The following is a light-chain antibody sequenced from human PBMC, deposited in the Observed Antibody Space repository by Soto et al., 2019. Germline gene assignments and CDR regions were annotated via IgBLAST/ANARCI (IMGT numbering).Light chain of an antibody. J-gene: IGLJ3*02. CDR2: EVS. Sequence: QSVLTQPASVSGSPGQSITISCTGTSSDVGGYNYVSWYQQHPGNAPKLMIYEVSNRPSGVSDRFSGSKSGNTASLTISGLQAEDEADYYCSSYTVSSTWVFGGGTQLTVL. CDR1: SSDVGGYNY. V-gene: IGLV2-14*01. CDR3: SSYTVSSTWV.